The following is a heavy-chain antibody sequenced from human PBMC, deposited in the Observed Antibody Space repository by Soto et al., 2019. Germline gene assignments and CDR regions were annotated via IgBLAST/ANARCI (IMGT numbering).Heavy chain of an antibody. CDR2: MSRSSRYI. CDR1: GFTFSSCS. D-gene: IGHD2-15*01. Sequence: GSLSLSRAAAGFTFSSCSMNWVRQAPGKGLEWVSSMSRSSRYIYYADSVKGRFTISRDNAKNSVYLQMNSLRAEDTAVYYCARDGGVAATLANYFDYWGQGTLVTVS. J-gene: IGHJ4*02. CDR3: ARDGGVAATLANYFDY. V-gene: IGHV3-21*01.